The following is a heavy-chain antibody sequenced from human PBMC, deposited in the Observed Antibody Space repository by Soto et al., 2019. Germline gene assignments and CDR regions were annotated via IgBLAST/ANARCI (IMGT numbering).Heavy chain of an antibody. D-gene: IGHD5-12*01. Sequence: SVKVSCKXSGGTFSSYAISWVRRAPGQGLEWMGGIIPIFGTANYAQKFQGRVTITADESTSTAYMELSSLRSEDTAVYYCARGDIVATYGMDVWGQGTTVTVSS. CDR1: GGTFSSYA. CDR3: ARGDIVATYGMDV. V-gene: IGHV1-69*13. CDR2: IIPIFGTA. J-gene: IGHJ6*02.